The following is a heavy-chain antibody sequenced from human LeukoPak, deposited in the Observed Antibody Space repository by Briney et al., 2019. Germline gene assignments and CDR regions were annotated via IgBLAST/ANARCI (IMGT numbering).Heavy chain of an antibody. V-gene: IGHV3-21*01. J-gene: IGHJ5*02. Sequence: PGGSLRLSCAASGFTFSSYSMNWVRQAPGKGLEWVSSISSSSSYIYYADSVKGRFTVSRDNAKNSLSLQMSNLRAEDTAIYYCARARGASRASNWFDPWGQGTLVTVSS. CDR3: ARARGASRASNWFDP. CDR2: ISSSSSYI. CDR1: GFTFSSYS. D-gene: IGHD1-26*01.